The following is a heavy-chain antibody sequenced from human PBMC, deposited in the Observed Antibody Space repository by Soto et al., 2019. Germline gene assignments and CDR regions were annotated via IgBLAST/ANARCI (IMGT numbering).Heavy chain of an antibody. CDR3: VRGAFHNYYVDY. J-gene: IGHJ4*02. CDR2: IKGDESST. CDR1: GFTFSTYW. Sequence: EVQLVESGGDSVQPGGSLRLSCAASGFTFSTYWMHWVRQAPGEGLVWVSRIKGDESSTSPADSVKGRFTISRDNAKNTLYLHMNSLRADDTAVYYCVRGAFHNYYVDYWGQGTLVTVSS. D-gene: IGHD3-3*02. V-gene: IGHV3-74*01.